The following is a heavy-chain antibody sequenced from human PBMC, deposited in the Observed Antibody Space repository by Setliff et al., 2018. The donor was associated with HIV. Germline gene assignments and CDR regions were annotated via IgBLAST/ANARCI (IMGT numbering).Heavy chain of an antibody. CDR3: ARVSTDYVWGSFLSSGPYYFDF. CDR1: GGSINRGTYY. J-gene: IGHJ4*02. CDR2: IYITGDT. Sequence: PSETLSLTCSVSGGSINRGTYYWTWIRQSAGKGLEWIGHIYITGDTDYNPSLKSRVTISVDTSKNHFSLRLTSVTAADTAAYFCARVSTDYVWGSFLSSGPYYFDFWGQGALVTVSS. D-gene: IGHD3-16*01. V-gene: IGHV4-61*09.